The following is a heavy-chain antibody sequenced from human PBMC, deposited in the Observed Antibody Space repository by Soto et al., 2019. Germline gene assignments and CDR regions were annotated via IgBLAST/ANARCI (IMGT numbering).Heavy chain of an antibody. Sequence: ASETLSVTCSMYRGSFSNYYWLWILQPAGQGLEWIGAIHHSGTNYYTPSLKSRVNISMDTSNNHFSLRLTSVTAADTAVYFCARAPVGLDTISYFDYWGQGKLVTVSS. J-gene: IGHJ4*02. CDR1: RGSFSNYY. D-gene: IGHD3-3*01. CDR3: ARAPVGLDTISYFDY. CDR2: IHHSGTN. V-gene: IGHV4-34*01.